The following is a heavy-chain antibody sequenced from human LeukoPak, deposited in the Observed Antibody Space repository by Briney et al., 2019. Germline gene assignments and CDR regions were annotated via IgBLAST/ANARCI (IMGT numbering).Heavy chain of an antibody. Sequence: SETLSLTCAVYGGSFSGYYWSWIRQPPGKGLEWIGEINHSGSTNYNPSLKSRVTISVDTSKNQFSLKLSSVTDADTAVYYCARGRYYYDSRRYYFDYWGQGTLVTVSS. CDR3: ARGRYYYDSRRYYFDY. CDR1: GGSFSGYY. D-gene: IGHD3-22*01. CDR2: INHSGST. V-gene: IGHV4-34*01. J-gene: IGHJ4*02.